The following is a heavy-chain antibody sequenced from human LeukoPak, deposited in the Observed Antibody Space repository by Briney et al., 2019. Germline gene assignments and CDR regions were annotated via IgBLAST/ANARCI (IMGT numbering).Heavy chain of an antibody. Sequence: GGSLRLSCAASGFTFSTYWMHWVRQAPGKGLVWGSRINSDGSSTSYADSVKGRFTISRDNAKNTLYLQMNSLRAEDTAVYYCVRVGYSSSWYVDYWGQGTLVTVSS. J-gene: IGHJ4*02. CDR3: VRVGYSSSWYVDY. V-gene: IGHV3-74*01. CDR2: INSDGSST. CDR1: GFTFSTYW. D-gene: IGHD6-13*01.